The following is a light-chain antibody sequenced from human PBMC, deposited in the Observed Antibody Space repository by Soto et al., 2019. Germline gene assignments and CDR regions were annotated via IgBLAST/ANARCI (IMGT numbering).Light chain of an antibody. J-gene: IGKJ3*01. CDR2: DAS. V-gene: IGKV3-11*01. Sequence: EIVLTQSPATLSLSPGQRATLSCRASQSVSSYLAWYQQKPGQAPRLLIYDASNRATGIPARFSGSGSGTDFTLTISSLEPEDFAVYYCQQRSNCLFTFGRETEVHI. CDR3: QQRSNCLFT. CDR1: QSVSSY.